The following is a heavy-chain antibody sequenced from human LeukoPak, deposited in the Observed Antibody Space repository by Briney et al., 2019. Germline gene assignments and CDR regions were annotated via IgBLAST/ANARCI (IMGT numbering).Heavy chain of an antibody. Sequence: PSETLSPTCTVSGGSISSYYWSWIRQPAGKGLEWIGRIYTSGSTNYNPSLKSRVTMSVDTSKNQFSLKLSSVTAADTAVYYCARDRVGCSSTSCYSWFDPWGQGTLVTVSS. CDR2: IYTSGST. J-gene: IGHJ5*02. V-gene: IGHV4-4*07. CDR1: GGSISSYY. CDR3: ARDRVGCSSTSCYSWFDP. D-gene: IGHD2-2*01.